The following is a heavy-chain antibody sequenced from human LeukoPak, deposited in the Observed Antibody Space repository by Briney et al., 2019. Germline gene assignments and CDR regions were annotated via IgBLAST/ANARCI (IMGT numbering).Heavy chain of an antibody. CDR1: GGSISSSSYY. Sequence: PSETLSLTCTVSGGSISSSSYYWTWIRQPPGKGLEWIGHTYYSGNTIYNPSLKSRVTISVDTSKNQFSLKLTSVTTADTAVYFCARSSLAVYFDYWGQGTHVTASS. J-gene: IGHJ4*02. CDR2: TYYSGNT. V-gene: IGHV4-61*01. CDR3: ARSSLAVYFDY.